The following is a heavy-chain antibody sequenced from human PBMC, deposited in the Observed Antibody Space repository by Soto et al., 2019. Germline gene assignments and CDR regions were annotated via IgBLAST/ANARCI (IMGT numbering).Heavy chain of an antibody. J-gene: IGHJ4*02. CDR2: IYYSGST. Sequence: QLQLQESGPGLVKPSETLSLTCTVSGGSISSSSYYWGWIRQPPGKGLEWIGSIYYSGSTYYNPSLKSRVTISVDTSKNQFSLKLSSVTAADTAVYYCARHKMVVAATKKDPYYFDYWGQGTLVTVSS. V-gene: IGHV4-39*01. CDR3: ARHKMVVAATKKDPYYFDY. D-gene: IGHD2-15*01. CDR1: GGSISSSSYY.